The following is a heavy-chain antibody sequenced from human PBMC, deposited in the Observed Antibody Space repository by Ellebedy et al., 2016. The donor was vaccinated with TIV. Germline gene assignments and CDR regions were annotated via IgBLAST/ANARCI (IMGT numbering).Heavy chain of an antibody. D-gene: IGHD5-12*01. Sequence: GGSLRLXCAASRFTFSIFGLHWVRQAPGRGLEWVAIISSDGTNKYYADSVRGRFTISRDNSKNTLYLQMDSLRPEDTAIYYRAKDESGGDLPRPFDHWGQGTLVTVSS. V-gene: IGHV3-30*18. CDR1: RFTFSIFG. CDR3: AKDESGGDLPRPFDH. CDR2: ISSDGTNK. J-gene: IGHJ4*02.